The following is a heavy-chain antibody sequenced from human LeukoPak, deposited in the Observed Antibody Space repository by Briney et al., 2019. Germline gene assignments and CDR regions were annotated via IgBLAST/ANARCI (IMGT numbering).Heavy chain of an antibody. D-gene: IGHD4-17*01. CDR1: GGSISSGSYY. CDR2: IYTSGST. CDR3: ARLYGDYVRGDNWFDP. Sequence: PSQTLSLTCTVSGGSISSGSYYWSWIRQPAGKGLEWIGRIYTSGSTNYNPSLKSRVTISVDTSKNQFSLKLSSVTAADTAVYYCARLYGDYVRGDNWFDPWGQGTLVTVSS. J-gene: IGHJ5*02. V-gene: IGHV4-61*02.